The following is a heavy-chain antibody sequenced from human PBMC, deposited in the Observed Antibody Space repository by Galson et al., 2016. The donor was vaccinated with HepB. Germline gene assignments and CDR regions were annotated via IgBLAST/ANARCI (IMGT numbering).Heavy chain of an antibody. CDR1: TFSFSSSGMG. J-gene: IGHJ4*02. Sequence: PALVKPTQTLTLTCTFSTFSFSSSGMGVGWIRQPPGKALEWLALVYWNDDKRYSPSLKSRLTTTKDTSKNQVVLTMVNMDPLDTATYYCGTARGDSYGHCFDYWGQGILVTVSS. D-gene: IGHD5-18*01. V-gene: IGHV2-5*01. CDR2: VYWNDDK. CDR3: GTARGDSYGHCFDY.